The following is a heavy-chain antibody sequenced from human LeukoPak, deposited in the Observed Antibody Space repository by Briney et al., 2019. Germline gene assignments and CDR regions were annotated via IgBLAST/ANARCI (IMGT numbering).Heavy chain of an antibody. CDR2: MNPNSGNT. CDR1: GYTFTSND. CDR3: VRGRKRYVGIAAADFDY. J-gene: IGHJ4*02. V-gene: IGHV1-8*01. D-gene: IGHD6-13*01. Sequence: ASVKVSCKASGYTFTSNDINWVRQAIGQGLEWMGWMNPNSGNTGYAQKFQDRVTMTRNISISTAYMELSSLRSEDTAVYYCVRGRKRYVGIAAADFDYWGQGILVTVSS.